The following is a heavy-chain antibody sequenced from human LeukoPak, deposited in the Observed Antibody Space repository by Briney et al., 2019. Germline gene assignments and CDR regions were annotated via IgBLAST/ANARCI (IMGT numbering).Heavy chain of an antibody. D-gene: IGHD3-16*01. CDR3: ARDRGRGGLSSAFDI. J-gene: IGHJ3*02. CDR1: GYTFTDYY. CDR2: INSNSGGT. V-gene: IGHV1-2*04. Sequence: GASVKVSCKASGYTFTDYYIHWVRQAPGHGLEWMGWINSNSGGTKFAQKFLGWVTMTRDTSINTAYMELSRLRSDDTAEYYCARDRGRGGLSSAFDIWGQGTMVTVSS.